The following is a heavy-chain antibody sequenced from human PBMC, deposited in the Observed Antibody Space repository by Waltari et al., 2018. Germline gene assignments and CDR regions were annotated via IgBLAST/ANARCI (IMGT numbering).Heavy chain of an antibody. D-gene: IGHD3-22*01. CDR1: GYTFTDYY. CDR2: GDPEDGET. CDR3: ATVPGYYDSSGYRGAFDI. V-gene: IGHV1-69-2*01. Sequence: EVQLVQSGAEVKKPGATVKISCKVSGYTFTDYYMHWVQQAPGKGLEWMGLGDPEDGETIYAEKFQGRVTITADTSTDTAYMELSSLRSEDTAVYYCATVPGYYDSSGYRGAFDIWGQGTMVTVSS. J-gene: IGHJ3*02.